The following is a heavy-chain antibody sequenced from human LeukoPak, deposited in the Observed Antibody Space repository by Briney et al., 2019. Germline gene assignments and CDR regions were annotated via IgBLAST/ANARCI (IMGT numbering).Heavy chain of an antibody. CDR1: GFTFGDYA. Sequence: GGSLRLSCTASGFTFGDYAMSWVRQAPGKGLEWVGVIRSRAYGGSTEYAASVQVSLTISRDDSKSIAYPETNNLKTEDTAVYYCTRGSSGWYSDAMEIWGQGTMVTVSS. D-gene: IGHD6-19*01. J-gene: IGHJ3*02. CDR3: TRGSSGWYSDAMEI. CDR2: IRSRAYGGST. V-gene: IGHV3-49*04.